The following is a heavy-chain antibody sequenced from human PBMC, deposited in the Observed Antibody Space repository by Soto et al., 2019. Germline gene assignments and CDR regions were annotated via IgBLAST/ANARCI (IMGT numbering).Heavy chain of an antibody. J-gene: IGHJ3*02. CDR2: IYYSGST. V-gene: IGHV4-59*01. Sequence: SETLSLTCTVSSGSMSGYYWNWIRQPPGKGLEWIGYIYYSGSTNYNPSLKSRVTISVDTSKNQFSLKLSSVTAADTAVYYCARAGDYDFWCGYSNDAFDIWGQGTMVTVS. CDR1: SGSMSGYY. D-gene: IGHD3-3*01. CDR3: ARAGDYDFWCGYSNDAFDI.